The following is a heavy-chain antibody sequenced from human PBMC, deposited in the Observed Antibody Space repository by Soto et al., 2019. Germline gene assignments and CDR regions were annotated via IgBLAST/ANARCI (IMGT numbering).Heavy chain of an antibody. D-gene: IGHD3-16*01. CDR3: AKGRPSLGGTGRGAMDV. Sequence: LRLSCAASGFTFSRFAMSWVRQAPGKGLEWVSGITGDGRNTYYANSMEGRFTVSRDNSKDTLYLQMNSLRADDTAVYYCAKGRPSLGGTGRGAMDVWGQGTTVTVSS. V-gene: IGHV3-23*01. CDR1: GFTFSRFA. CDR2: ITGDGRNT. J-gene: IGHJ6*02.